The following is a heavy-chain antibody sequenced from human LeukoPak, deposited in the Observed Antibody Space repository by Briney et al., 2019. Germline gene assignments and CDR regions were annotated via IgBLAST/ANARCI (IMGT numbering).Heavy chain of an antibody. J-gene: IGHJ4*02. Sequence: SETLSLTCIGSGGSVSSGSYYWSWTRRPPGRGLEWIGSIYYSGSTYYNTSLKSRVTISVDTSKNQFSLKLSSVTAADTAVYYCARQITSHGTWGWDVIDYWGQGTLVTVSS. CDR2: IYYSGST. CDR3: ARQITSHGTWGWDVIDY. V-gene: IGHV4-39*01. CDR1: GGSVSSGSYY. D-gene: IGHD3-16*01.